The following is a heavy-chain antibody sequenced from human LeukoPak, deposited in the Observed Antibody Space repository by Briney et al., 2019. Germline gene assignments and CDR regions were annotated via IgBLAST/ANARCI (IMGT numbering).Heavy chain of an antibody. V-gene: IGHV3-74*01. CDR3: ARGYYSSSRFDS. CDR2: VNSDGSTT. CDR1: GFTFSTYW. D-gene: IGHD6-13*01. Sequence: GGSLRLSCAASGFTFSTYWMHWVRQAPGKGLVWVSRVNSDGSTTNYADSVKGRFTISRDNAENTLYMRMNSLRPEDTAVYYCARGYYSSSRFDSWGQGTLVTVSS. J-gene: IGHJ4*02.